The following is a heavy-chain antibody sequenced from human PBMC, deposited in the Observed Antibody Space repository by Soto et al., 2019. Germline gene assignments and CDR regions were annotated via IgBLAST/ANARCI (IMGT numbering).Heavy chain of an antibody. CDR3: AREGLITGTTYYYYGMDV. J-gene: IGHJ6*02. CDR2: TSYSGNT. CDR1: GGSINDDTYY. V-gene: IGHV4-39*07. Sequence: SETLSLTCTVSGGSINDDTYYWGWIRQPPGKGLEWIGSTSYSGNTYYNPSLKSRVTTSVDTSKNQFSLKLSSVTAADTAVYYCAREGLITGTTYYYYGMDVWGQGTTVTVSS. D-gene: IGHD1-7*01.